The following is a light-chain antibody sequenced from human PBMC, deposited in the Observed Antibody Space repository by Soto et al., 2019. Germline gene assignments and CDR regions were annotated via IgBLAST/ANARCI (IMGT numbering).Light chain of an antibody. CDR3: QQNDSDPT. V-gene: IGKV1-5*03. CDR2: KAS. CDR1: QSISSW. J-gene: IGKJ2*01. Sequence: DIQMTQSPSTLSASVGDRVTITCRASQSISSWLAWYQQKSGKAPKLLIYKASNLESGVPSRFSGSGSGTDFTLTISSLQPDDFATYYCQQNDSDPTFGQGTKLEI.